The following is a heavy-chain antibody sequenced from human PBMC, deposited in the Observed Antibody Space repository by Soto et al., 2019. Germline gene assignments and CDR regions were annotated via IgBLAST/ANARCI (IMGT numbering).Heavy chain of an antibody. V-gene: IGHV4-34*01. D-gene: IGHD6-19*01. CDR3: VRGQWLPRGEY. J-gene: IGHJ4*02. CDR1: GGSFSGFF. Sequence: PSETLSLTCTVSGGSFSGFFWTWIRQPPGKGLEWIGEINHSGTTNYNSSLKSRVTISQDMSENQFSLSLTSLTVADTAVYYCVRGQWLPRGEYWGQGTLVTVSS. CDR2: INHSGTT.